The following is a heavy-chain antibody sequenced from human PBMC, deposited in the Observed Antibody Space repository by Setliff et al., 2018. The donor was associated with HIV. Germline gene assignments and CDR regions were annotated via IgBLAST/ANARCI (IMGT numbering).Heavy chain of an antibody. Sequence: PSETLSLTCTVSGDSINSRSYCWGWVRQPPGKGLEWIGSLCHSGSAYYSPSLKSRVSISVDTSKNQFSLKLTSVTAADTAVYYCVKAVAAPSWFDPWGQGTLVTVSS. CDR2: LCHSGSA. CDR3: VKAVAAPSWFDP. D-gene: IGHD2-15*01. CDR1: GDSINSRSYC. V-gene: IGHV4-39*07. J-gene: IGHJ5*02.